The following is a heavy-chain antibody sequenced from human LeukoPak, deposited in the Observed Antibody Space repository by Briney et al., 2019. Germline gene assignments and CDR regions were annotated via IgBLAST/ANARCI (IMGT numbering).Heavy chain of an antibody. Sequence: ASVKVSCKASGYTFTGYYMHWVRQAPGQGLEWMGWINPNSGGTNYAQKFQGRVTMTRGTSISTAYMELSRLRSDDTAVYYCARTRDYYDSSGYYYETWGQGTLVTVSS. CDR3: ARTRDYYDSSGYYYET. D-gene: IGHD3-22*01. CDR2: INPNSGGT. CDR1: GYTFTGYY. V-gene: IGHV1-2*02. J-gene: IGHJ5*02.